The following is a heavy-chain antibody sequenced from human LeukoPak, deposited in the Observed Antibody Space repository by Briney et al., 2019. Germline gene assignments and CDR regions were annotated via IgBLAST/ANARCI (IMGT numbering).Heavy chain of an antibody. Sequence: PGGSLRLSCVASGFTFSSYGMHWVRQAPGKGLEWVAFIHYDGSNKYYADSVKGRFTISRDNSKNTLYLQMNSLRVEDTAVYYCAKELQTVAQWNYFDYWGQGTLVTVSS. CDR2: IHYDGSNK. CDR3: AKELQTVAQWNYFDY. CDR1: GFTFSSYG. J-gene: IGHJ4*02. D-gene: IGHD6-19*01. V-gene: IGHV3-30*02.